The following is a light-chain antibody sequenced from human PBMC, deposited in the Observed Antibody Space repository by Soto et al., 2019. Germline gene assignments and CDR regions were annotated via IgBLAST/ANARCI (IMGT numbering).Light chain of an antibody. Sequence: QSALTQPASVSGSPGQSITISCTGTSSDVGGYDYVSWYQQQSGKAPKLIIYGVSSRPSGVSNRFSGSKSGNTASLTISGLQADDEADYYCDSFTSSRAYVFGVGTKLTVL. J-gene: IGLJ1*01. CDR1: SSDVGGYDY. CDR3: DSFTSSRAYV. CDR2: GVS. V-gene: IGLV2-14*01.